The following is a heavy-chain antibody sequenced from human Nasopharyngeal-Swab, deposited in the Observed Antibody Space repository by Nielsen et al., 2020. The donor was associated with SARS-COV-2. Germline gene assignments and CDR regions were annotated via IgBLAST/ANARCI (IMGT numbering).Heavy chain of an antibody. J-gene: IGHJ4*02. Sequence: ASVKVSCKASGYTFTSYDINWVRQATGQGLEWMGWMDPNSGNTGYAQKFQGRVTMTRNTSISTAYMELSSLRSEDTAVYYCARGHMWSGYPPDYWGQGTLVTVSS. D-gene: IGHD3-3*01. CDR3: ARGHMWSGYPPDY. CDR2: MDPNSGNT. CDR1: GYTFTSYD. V-gene: IGHV1-8*01.